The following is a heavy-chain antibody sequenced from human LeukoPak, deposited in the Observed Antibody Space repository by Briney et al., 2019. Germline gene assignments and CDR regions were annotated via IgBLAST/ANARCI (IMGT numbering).Heavy chain of an antibody. CDR1: GGSISSGSYY. J-gene: IGHJ3*02. V-gene: IGHV4-61*02. D-gene: IGHD7-27*01. Sequence: SETLSLTCTVSGGSISSGSYYWSWIRQPAGKGLERIGRIYTSGSTNYNPSLKSRVTISVDTSKNQFSLKLSSVTAADTAVYYCARVWGNDAFDIWGQGTMVTVSS. CDR2: IYTSGST. CDR3: ARVWGNDAFDI.